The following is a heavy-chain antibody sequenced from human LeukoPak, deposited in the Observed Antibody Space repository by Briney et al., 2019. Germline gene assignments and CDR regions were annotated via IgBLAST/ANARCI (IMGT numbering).Heavy chain of an antibody. CDR3: ATGYAYGPSDY. J-gene: IGHJ4*02. D-gene: IGHD4-17*01. Sequence: GASVKVSCKASGYTFTDYYMHWVQQAPGKGLEWMGRVDPEDGETIYAEKFQGRVTITADTSTDTAYMELSSLRSEDTAVYYCATGYAYGPSDYWGQGTLVTVSS. V-gene: IGHV1-69-2*01. CDR2: VDPEDGET. CDR1: GYTFTDYY.